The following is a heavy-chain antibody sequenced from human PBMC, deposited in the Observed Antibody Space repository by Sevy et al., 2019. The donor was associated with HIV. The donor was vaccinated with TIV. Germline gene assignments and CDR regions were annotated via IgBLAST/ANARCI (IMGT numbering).Heavy chain of an antibody. CDR2: IHGGDDTT. D-gene: IGHD3-3*02. CDR3: AKDILAWAFDY. J-gene: IGHJ4*01. V-gene: IGHV3-23*01. CDR1: GFGLNGNA. Sequence: GGSLRLSCAASGFGLNGNAMSWVRQAPGKGLEWVAAIHGGDDTTHYGDSVKGRFTISRDSFNNILYLQMDSLRVEDTAVYYCAKDILAWAFDYWGHGTLVTVSS.